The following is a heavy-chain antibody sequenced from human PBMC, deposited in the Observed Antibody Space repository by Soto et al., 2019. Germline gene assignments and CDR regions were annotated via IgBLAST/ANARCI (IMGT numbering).Heavy chain of an antibody. CDR2: IYYSGST. CDR3: ARIQSGSDYGFDP. D-gene: IGHD5-12*01. J-gene: IGHJ5*02. CDR1: GGSISSGDYY. Sequence: SETLSLTCTVSGGSISSGDYYWSWIRQPPGKGLEWIGYIYYSGSTYYNPSLKSRVTISVDTSKNQFSVKLSSVTAADTAVYYCARIQSGSDYGFDPRGQGKLVKVCS. V-gene: IGHV4-30-4*01.